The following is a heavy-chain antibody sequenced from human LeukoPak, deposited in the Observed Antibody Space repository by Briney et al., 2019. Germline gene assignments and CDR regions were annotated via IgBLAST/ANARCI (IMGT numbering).Heavy chain of an antibody. V-gene: IGHV5-51*01. Sequence: GESLKISCKASGYKFFAYWIGWVRQMPGKGLEYMGSIYCADSDARYSPSFQGQVTMSVDRSLSTAYLHWTSLKASDTAMYYCARPPAAGWDGFEIWGQGTMVTVSS. CDR3: ARPPAAGWDGFEI. CDR2: IYCADSDA. CDR1: GYKFFAYW. D-gene: IGHD6-13*01. J-gene: IGHJ3*02.